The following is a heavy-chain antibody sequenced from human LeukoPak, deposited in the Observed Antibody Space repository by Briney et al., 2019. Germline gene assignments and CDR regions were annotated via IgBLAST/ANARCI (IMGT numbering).Heavy chain of an antibody. V-gene: IGHV3-23*01. CDR3: ARAPNDFWSGYMAPGWFDP. CDR1: GFTFTTYA. Sequence: GGSLRPSCAASGFTFTTYAMSWVRQAPGRGLEWVSAISSSGGSTYYADSVKGRFTISRDNSNNTLYLQMNSLRAEDTAVYYCARAPNDFWSGYMAPGWFDPWGQGTLVTVSS. CDR2: ISSSGGST. J-gene: IGHJ5*02. D-gene: IGHD3-3*01.